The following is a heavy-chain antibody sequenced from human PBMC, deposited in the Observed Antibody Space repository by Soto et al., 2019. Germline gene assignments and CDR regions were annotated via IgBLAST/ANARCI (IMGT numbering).Heavy chain of an antibody. CDR2: IYYSETT. J-gene: IGHJ5*02. CDR1: GVSVTNGDYY. CDR3: ARQRRGGYWFDP. V-gene: IGHV4-30-4*02. Sequence: PSDTLSLTCAVSGVSVTNGDYYWSWMRQSPGKGLEWIGNIYYSETTSYNPSLNSRLSISIDTSRNQFSLQLTSVTAADTAIYYCARQRRGGYWFDPWGQGTLVTVSS.